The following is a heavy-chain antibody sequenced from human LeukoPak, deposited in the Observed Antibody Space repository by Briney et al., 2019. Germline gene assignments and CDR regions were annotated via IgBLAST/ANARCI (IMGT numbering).Heavy chain of an antibody. D-gene: IGHD3-10*01. CDR2: LSGSGCST. CDR1: GFTFSRYA. V-gene: IGHV3-23*01. CDR3: ANRGWFGEPHDY. J-gene: IGHJ4*02. Sequence: GGSLRLSCAVSGFTFSRYAMSWVRQAPGTGLEWVSALSGSGCSTYYADSVKGRITISRDNSKNTQYLQMNSLRAEDTAVYYCANRGWFGEPHDYWGQGTLVTVSS.